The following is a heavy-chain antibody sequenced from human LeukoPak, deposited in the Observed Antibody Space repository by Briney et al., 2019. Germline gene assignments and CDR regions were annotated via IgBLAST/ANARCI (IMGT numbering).Heavy chain of an antibody. Sequence: PSETLSLTCTVSGGSISSSSYYWGWIRQPPGKGLEWIGSIYYSGSTYYNPSLKSRVTISVDTSKNQFSLKLSSVTAADTAVYYCARAVRGGEKDYWGQGTLVTVSS. V-gene: IGHV4-39*07. CDR2: IYYSGST. CDR1: GGSISSSSYY. J-gene: IGHJ4*02. CDR3: ARAVRGGEKDY. D-gene: IGHD3-10*01.